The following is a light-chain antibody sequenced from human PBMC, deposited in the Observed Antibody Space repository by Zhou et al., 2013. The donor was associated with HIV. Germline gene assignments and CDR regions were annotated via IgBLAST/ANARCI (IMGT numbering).Light chain of an antibody. V-gene: IGKV1-13*02. CDR2: DAS. Sequence: AIQLTQSPSSLSASVGDRVTITCRASQGINSALAWYQQKPGKAPNLLIYDASSFESGVPSRFRGSASGTNFTFTITSLQAEDSGTYYCQQYEDLPLTFGGGTKVEIK. CDR1: QGINSA. J-gene: IGKJ4*02. CDR3: QQYEDLPLT.